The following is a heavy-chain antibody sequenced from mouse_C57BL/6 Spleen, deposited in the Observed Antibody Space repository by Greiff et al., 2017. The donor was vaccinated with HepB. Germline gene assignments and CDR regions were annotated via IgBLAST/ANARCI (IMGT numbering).Heavy chain of an antibody. CDR3: ARERYTWFAY. J-gene: IGHJ3*01. D-gene: IGHD2-12*01. Sequence: EVQLQQSGPGLVKPSHSLSLSCSVSGYSFTSGYYWNWSRQFPRNQLECIGYIIYDGSTNYNPTLKNRISITRDTSTNQLFLKLNSVTTEDTATYYCARERYTWFAYWGQGTLVTVSA. CDR2: IIYDGST. V-gene: IGHV3-6*01. CDR1: GYSFTSGYY.